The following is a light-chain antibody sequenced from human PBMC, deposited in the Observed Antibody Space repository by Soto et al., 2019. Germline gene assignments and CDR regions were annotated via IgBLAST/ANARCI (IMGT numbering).Light chain of an antibody. Sequence: QSALTQPASVSGSPGQSITISCTGTSSDVGGYKYVSWYQQHPDKAPKLIIFEVSNRPSGISSRFSGSKSGNTASLTISGLQAEDEADYYCCSYAGSYVFGSGTQLTVL. J-gene: IGLJ7*01. CDR3: CSYAGSYV. CDR2: EVS. V-gene: IGLV2-14*01. CDR1: SSDVGGYKY.